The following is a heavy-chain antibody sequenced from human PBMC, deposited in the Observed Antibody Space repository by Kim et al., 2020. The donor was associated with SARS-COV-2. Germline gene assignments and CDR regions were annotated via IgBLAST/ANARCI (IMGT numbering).Heavy chain of an antibody. CDR2: TSYSGIA. CDR1: GGSVRVHDY. CDR3: ARGNGNYVLDYFDF. Sequence: SETLSLTCTVSGGSVRVHDYWSWLRQPPGKVLEWIGYTSYSGIAYYGPSPKSRVNMSLDTSKNQISLELSSVTAADTAVYYCARGNGNYVLDYFDFWGQGTLGT. J-gene: IGHJ4*02. V-gene: IGHV4-30-4*01. D-gene: IGHD4-4*01.